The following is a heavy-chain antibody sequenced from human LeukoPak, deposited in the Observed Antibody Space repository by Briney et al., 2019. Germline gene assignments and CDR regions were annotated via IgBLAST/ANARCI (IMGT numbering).Heavy chain of an antibody. CDR1: GFTFSFYG. D-gene: IGHD3-3*01. J-gene: IGHJ4*02. Sequence: GRSLRLSCAASGFTFSFYGMHWVRQAPGKGLEWVAVISSDGSNKYYVDSVKGRFTISRDNAQNSLFLELNSLRGEDTAVYYCARERNFYYFDYWGQGALVTVSS. CDR2: ISSDGSNK. V-gene: IGHV3-30*03. CDR3: ARERNFYYFDY.